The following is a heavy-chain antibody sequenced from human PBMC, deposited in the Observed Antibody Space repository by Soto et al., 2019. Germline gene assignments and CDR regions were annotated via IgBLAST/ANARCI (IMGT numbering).Heavy chain of an antibody. Sequence: SETLSLTCAVSGGSISSSNWWSWVRQPPGKGLEWIGEIYHSGSTNYNPSLKSRVTISVDKSKNQFSLKLSSVTAADTAVYYCARGYGGSYWADYYYYYGIDVWGQGTTVT. V-gene: IGHV4-4*02. CDR2: IYHSGST. CDR1: GGSISSSNW. J-gene: IGHJ6*02. D-gene: IGHD1-26*01. CDR3: ARGYGGSYWADYYYYYGIDV.